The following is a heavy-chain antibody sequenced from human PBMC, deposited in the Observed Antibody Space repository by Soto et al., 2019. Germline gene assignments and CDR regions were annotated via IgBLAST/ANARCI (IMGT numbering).Heavy chain of an antibody. CDR3: ATVVAAMVLRFDY. CDR2: IYYSGNT. D-gene: IGHD5-18*01. Sequence: PSETLSLTCTVSGGSISSNNYYWSWIRQHPEKGLEWIGYIYYSGNTYYNPSLKSRVSISADTSKNQFSLNLTSVTAADTAVYYSATVVAAMVLRFDYWGQGTLVTVSS. CDR1: GGSISSNNYY. J-gene: IGHJ4*02. V-gene: IGHV4-31*03.